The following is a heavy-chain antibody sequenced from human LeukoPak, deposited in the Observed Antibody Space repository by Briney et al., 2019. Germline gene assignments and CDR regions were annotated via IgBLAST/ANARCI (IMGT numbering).Heavy chain of an antibody. D-gene: IGHD1-1*01. J-gene: IGHJ4*02. CDR3: ARDPLQGSGYKGNYFDF. CDR2: INPSDGST. Sequence: ASVKVSCKTSGYTFTSYYMHWVRQAPGQGLEWMGTINPSDGSTTYAQKVLGRVTMTRDTATSTVYMELSSLRSEDTAVYYCARDPLQGSGYKGNYFDFWGQGTLVTVSS. V-gene: IGHV1-46*01. CDR1: GYTFTSYY.